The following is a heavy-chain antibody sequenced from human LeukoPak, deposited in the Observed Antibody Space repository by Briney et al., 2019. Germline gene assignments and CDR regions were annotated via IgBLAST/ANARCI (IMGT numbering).Heavy chain of an antibody. J-gene: IGHJ4*02. CDR1: GGTFSSYA. CDR3: ARDGYNWGYFDY. CDR2: IIPILGIA. Sequence: SVKVSCKASGGTFSSYAISWVRQAPGQGLEWMGRIIPILGIANYAQKFQGRVTITADKSTSTAYMELSSLRSEDTAVYYCARDGYNWGYFDYWGQGTLVTVSS. V-gene: IGHV1-69*04. D-gene: IGHD1-1*01.